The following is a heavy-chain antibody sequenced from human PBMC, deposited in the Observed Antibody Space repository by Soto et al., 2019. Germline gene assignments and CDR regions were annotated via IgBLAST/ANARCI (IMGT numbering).Heavy chain of an antibody. CDR3: ARVRYYYDSSGYLHYYGMDV. Sequence: SETLSLTCTVSGGSISSYYWSWIRQPPGKGLEWIGYIYYSGSTNYNPSLKSRVTISVDTSKNQFSLKLSSVTAADTAVYYCARVRYYYDSSGYLHYYGMDVWGQGTTVTVSS. CDR2: IYYSGST. D-gene: IGHD3-22*01. J-gene: IGHJ6*02. CDR1: GGSISSYY. V-gene: IGHV4-59*01.